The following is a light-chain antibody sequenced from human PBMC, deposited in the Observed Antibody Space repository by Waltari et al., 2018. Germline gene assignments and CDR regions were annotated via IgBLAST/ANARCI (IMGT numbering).Light chain of an antibody. V-gene: IGKV3-20*01. CDR2: GAS. CDR3: QQHGTSPFT. CDR1: QSVSSSY. Sequence: EIVLTQSPGTLSLSPGESATLPCRASQSVSSSYLAWYQQKPGQAPRLLIYGASSRATGIPDRISGSGSGTDFTLTLSSLEPEDFAVYYCQQHGTSPFTFGQGTKVEIK. J-gene: IGKJ2*01.